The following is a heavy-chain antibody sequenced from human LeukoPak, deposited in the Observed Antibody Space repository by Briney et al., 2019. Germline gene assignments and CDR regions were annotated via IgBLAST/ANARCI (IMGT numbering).Heavy chain of an antibody. CDR3: ARAGYSYGIYAFDI. J-gene: IGHJ3*02. V-gene: IGHV3-21*01. CDR2: ISSSSSYI. CDR1: GFTFSSYG. Sequence: GGSLRLSCAASGFTFSSYGMNWVRQAPGKGLEWVSSISSSSSYIYYADSVKGRFTISRDNAKNSLYLQMNSLRAEDTAVYYCARAGYSYGIYAFDIWGQGTMVTVSS. D-gene: IGHD5-18*01.